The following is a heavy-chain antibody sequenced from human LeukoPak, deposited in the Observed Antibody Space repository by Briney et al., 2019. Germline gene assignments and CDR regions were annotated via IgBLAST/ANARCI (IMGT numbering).Heavy chain of an antibody. V-gene: IGHV3-23*01. CDR2: ISGSGGST. Sequence: GGSLRPSCAASGFTFSSYAMSWVRQAPGKGLEWVSAISGSGGSTYYADSVKGRFTISRDNSKNTLYLQMNSLRAEDTAVYYCAKDLERRPIVVVPAATPFDYWGQGTLVTVSS. J-gene: IGHJ4*02. CDR3: AKDLERRPIVVVPAATPFDY. D-gene: IGHD2-2*01. CDR1: GFTFSSYA.